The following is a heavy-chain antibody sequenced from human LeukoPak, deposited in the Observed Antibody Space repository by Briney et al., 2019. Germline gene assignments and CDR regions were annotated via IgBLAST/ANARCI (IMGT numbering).Heavy chain of an antibody. CDR3: AKAVSYDCSSTSCYFDY. J-gene: IGHJ4*02. CDR2: ISWNSGSI. D-gene: IGHD2-2*01. Sequence: GRSPRLSCAASGFTFDDYAMHWVRQAPGKGLEWVSGISWNSGSIGYADSVKGRFTISRDNAKNSLYLQMNSLRAEDMALYYCAKAVSYDCSSTSCYFDYWGQGTLVTVSS. V-gene: IGHV3-9*03. CDR1: GFTFDDYA.